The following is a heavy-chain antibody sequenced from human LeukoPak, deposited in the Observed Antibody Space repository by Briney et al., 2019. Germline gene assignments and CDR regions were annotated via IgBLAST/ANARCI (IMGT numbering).Heavy chain of an antibody. Sequence: PGGSLRLSCTASGFTFSTYGMHWVRQAPGKGLEWVAFIRYDGSDKYYADSVKGRFTISRDNAKNSLYLQMNSLRAEDTTVYYCARSIGKGYCSSTSCSAGEYFDYWGQGTLVTVSS. CDR2: IRYDGSDK. D-gene: IGHD2-2*01. CDR3: ARSIGKGYCSSTSCSAGEYFDY. CDR1: GFTFSTYG. J-gene: IGHJ4*02. V-gene: IGHV3-30*02.